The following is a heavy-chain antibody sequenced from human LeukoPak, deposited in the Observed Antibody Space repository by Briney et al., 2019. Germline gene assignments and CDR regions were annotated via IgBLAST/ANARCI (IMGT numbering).Heavy chain of an antibody. CDR3: ARGYTKKTWIQLWLGYYFDY. CDR1: GGSFSGYY. J-gene: IGHJ4*02. V-gene: IGHV4-34*01. Sequence: SETLSLTCAVYGGSFSGYYWSWIRQPPGKGLEWIGEINHSGSTNYNPSLKSRVTISVDTSKNQFSLKLSSVTAADTAVYYYARGYTKKTWIQLWLGYYFDYWGQGTLVTVSS. D-gene: IGHD5-18*01. CDR2: INHSGST.